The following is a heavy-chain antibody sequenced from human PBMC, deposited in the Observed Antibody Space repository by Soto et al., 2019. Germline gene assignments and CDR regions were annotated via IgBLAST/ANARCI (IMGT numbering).Heavy chain of an antibody. V-gene: IGHV3-74*01. CDR3: SRDITVTPVY. J-gene: IGHJ4*02. Sequence: EVHLVESGGGLVQPGGSLRLSCAASGFIFSSYWMHWVRQAPGKGLVWVSRINNDGSDTTYADSVKGRFTVSRDNTRNTLYLEMKSLRADDTAVYYCSRDITVTPVYWGQGTLVTVSS. D-gene: IGHD1-20*01. CDR2: INNDGSDT. CDR1: GFIFSSYW.